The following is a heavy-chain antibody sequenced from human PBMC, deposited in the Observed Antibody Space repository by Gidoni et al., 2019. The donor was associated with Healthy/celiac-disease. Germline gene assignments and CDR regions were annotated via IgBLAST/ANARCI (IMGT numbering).Heavy chain of an antibody. D-gene: IGHD3-3*01. J-gene: IGHJ4*02. CDR2: ISSSSSYI. CDR1: GFTFSSYS. Sequence: EVQLVESGGGLVKPGGSLRLSCAASGFTFSSYSMNWVRQAPGKGLEVVSSISSSSSYIYYADSVKGRFTISRDNAKNSLYLQMNSLRAEDTAVYYCARDYDFWSGSSYYFDYWGQGTLVTVSS. V-gene: IGHV3-21*06. CDR3: ARDYDFWSGSSYYFDY.